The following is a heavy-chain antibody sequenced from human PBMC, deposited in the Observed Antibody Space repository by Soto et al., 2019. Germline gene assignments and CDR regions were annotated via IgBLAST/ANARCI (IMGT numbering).Heavy chain of an antibody. V-gene: IGHV3-9*01. Sequence: EVQLVESGGGLVQPGRSLRLSCAASGFTFDDYAMHWVRQAPGKGLEWVSGISWNSGSIGYADSVKDRFTISRDNAKNSLYLQMNILRAEDTALYYCAKDRGLVLSFYFDYWGQGTLVTVSS. CDR3: AKDRGLVLSFYFDY. CDR2: ISWNSGSI. D-gene: IGHD6-19*01. CDR1: GFTFDDYA. J-gene: IGHJ4*02.